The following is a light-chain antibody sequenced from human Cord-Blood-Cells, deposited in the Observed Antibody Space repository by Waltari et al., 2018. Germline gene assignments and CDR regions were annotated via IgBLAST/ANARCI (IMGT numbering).Light chain of an antibody. J-gene: IGLJ1*01. CDR2: DVS. CDR1: SSDVGGYNH. Sequence: QSALTQPASVSGSPGQSITISCTGTSSDVGGYNHVSWYQQHPGKAPKLMIYDVSNRHSGVSNRFSGSKSGSTASLTISGLQAEDEADYYCSSYTSSSTYVFGTGTKVTVL. CDR3: SSYTSSSTYV. V-gene: IGLV2-14*01.